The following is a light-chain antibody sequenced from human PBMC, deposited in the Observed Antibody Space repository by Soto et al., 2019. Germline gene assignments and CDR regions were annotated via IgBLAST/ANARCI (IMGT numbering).Light chain of an antibody. CDR1: SSDVGRYNY. CDR3: CSHAGSYTWV. Sequence: QSALTQPRSASGSPGQSVTISCTGTSSDVGRYNYVSWYQQHPGKAPKVMIYDVSKRPSGVPDRFSGSKSGNTASLTISGLQAEDEADYYCCSHAGSYTWVFGGGTQRPS. V-gene: IGLV2-11*01. J-gene: IGLJ2*01. CDR2: DVS.